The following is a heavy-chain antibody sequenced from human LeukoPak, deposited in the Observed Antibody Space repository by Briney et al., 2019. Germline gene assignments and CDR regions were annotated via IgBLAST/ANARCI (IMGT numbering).Heavy chain of an antibody. CDR2: MNPNSGNT. V-gene: IGHV1-8*01. J-gene: IGHJ6*02. CDR1: GYTFTSYD. D-gene: IGHD3-3*01. CDR3: ARGDYDFWSGYYPYYYYYGMDV. Sequence: ASVKVSCKASGYTFTSYDINWVRQATGQGLEWMGWMNPNSGNTGYAQKFQGRVTMTRNTSISTAYMELSSLSSEDTAVYYCARGDYDFWSGYYPYYYYYGMDVWGQGTTVTVSS.